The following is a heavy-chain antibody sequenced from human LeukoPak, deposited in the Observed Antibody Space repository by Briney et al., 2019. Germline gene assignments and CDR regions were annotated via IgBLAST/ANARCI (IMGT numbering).Heavy chain of an antibody. CDR2: INPNSGGT. Sequence: ASVKVSCKASGYTFTGYYMHWVRQAPGQGLGWMGWINPNSGGTNYAQRFQGRVTMTRDTSISTAYMELSRLRSDDTAVYYCAREYYGDYAPGAFDIWGQGAMVTVSS. CDR3: AREYYGDYAPGAFDI. D-gene: IGHD4-17*01. V-gene: IGHV1-2*02. J-gene: IGHJ3*02. CDR1: GYTFTGYY.